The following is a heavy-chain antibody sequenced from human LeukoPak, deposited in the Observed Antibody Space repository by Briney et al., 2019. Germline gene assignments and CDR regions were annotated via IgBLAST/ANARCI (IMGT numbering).Heavy chain of an antibody. D-gene: IGHD2-15*01. CDR2: IDSNSRTI. Sequence: SCKASGYTFTIYDINWVRQAPGQGLEWISYIDSNSRTIHYADSVRGRFTISRDNAKNSLLLQMNSLRAEDTAVYYCVREYCSGGSCSDAFDIWGQGTMVTVSS. CDR1: GYTFTIYD. CDR3: VREYCSGGSCSDAFDI. V-gene: IGHV3-48*03. J-gene: IGHJ3*02.